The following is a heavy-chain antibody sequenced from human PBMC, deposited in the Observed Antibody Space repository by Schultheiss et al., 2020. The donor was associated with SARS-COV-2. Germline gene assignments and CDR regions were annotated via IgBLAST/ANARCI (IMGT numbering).Heavy chain of an antibody. CDR2: IVVGSGNT. D-gene: IGHD1-26*01. Sequence: SVKVSCKASGFTFTSSAVQWVRQARGQRLEWIGWIVVGSGNTNYAQKLQGRVTMTTDTSTSTAYMELRSLRSDDTAVYYCARFPAVGATFLWAISLHYYGMDVWGQGTKVTVSS. J-gene: IGHJ6*02. CDR1: GFTFTSSA. V-gene: IGHV1-58*01. CDR3: ARFPAVGATFLWAISLHYYGMDV.